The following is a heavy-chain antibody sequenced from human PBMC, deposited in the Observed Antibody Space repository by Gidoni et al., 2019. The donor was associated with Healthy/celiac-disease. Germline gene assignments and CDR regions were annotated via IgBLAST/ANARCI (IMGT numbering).Heavy chain of an antibody. V-gene: IGHV6-1*01. J-gene: IGHJ3*02. D-gene: IGHD2-15*01. CDR2: TYYKSKWYN. Sequence: NWIRQSPSRGLEWLGRTYYKSKWYNDYAVSVKSRITINPDTSKNQFSLQLNSVTPEDTAVYYCARDIRWGYCSVGSCLDAFDIWGQGTMVTVSS. CDR3: ARDIRWGYCSVGSCLDAFDI.